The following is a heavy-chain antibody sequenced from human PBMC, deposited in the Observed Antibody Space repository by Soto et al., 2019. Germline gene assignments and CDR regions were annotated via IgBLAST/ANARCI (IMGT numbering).Heavy chain of an antibody. J-gene: IGHJ4*02. V-gene: IGHV4-4*02. CDR1: GGSISSSNW. CDR2: IYHSGST. CDR3: ARDAYSSGWPLDY. Sequence: PSETLSLTCAVSGGSISSSNWWSWVRQPPGKGLEWIGEIYHSGSTNYNPSLKSRVTISVDKSKNQFSLKLSSVTAADTAVYYCARDAYSSGWPLDYWGQGTLVTVSS. D-gene: IGHD6-19*01.